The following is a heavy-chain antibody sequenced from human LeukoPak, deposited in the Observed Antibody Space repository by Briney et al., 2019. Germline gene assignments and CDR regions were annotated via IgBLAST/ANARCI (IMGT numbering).Heavy chain of an antibody. CDR2: IIDNGYIT. J-gene: IGHJ6*03. CDR1: GFTFSSYA. Sequence: GGSLRLSCAASGFTFSSYAMSWVRQAPGKGLEWVSGIIDNGYITYYANSVRGRFTISRDNSKNTLFLQMNSLRAEDTAVHYCAKLGGQEVHNYYVAVWGKGTTVAVSS. CDR3: AKLGGQEVHNYYVAV. D-gene: IGHD3-16*01. V-gene: IGHV3-23*01.